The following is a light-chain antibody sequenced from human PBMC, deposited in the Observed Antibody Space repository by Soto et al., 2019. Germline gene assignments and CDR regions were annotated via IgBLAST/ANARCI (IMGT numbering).Light chain of an antibody. CDR1: SSDVGGYNY. CDR2: DVS. Sequence: QSALTQPASVSGSPGQSITISCTGTSSDVGGYNYVSWYQQHPGKAPKLMIYDVSNRPSVASNRFSGSKSGKTASLTISGLQAEDEADYCCGSYTSSSTYVFGTGTKLTVL. V-gene: IGLV2-14*01. CDR3: GSYTSSSTYV. J-gene: IGLJ1*01.